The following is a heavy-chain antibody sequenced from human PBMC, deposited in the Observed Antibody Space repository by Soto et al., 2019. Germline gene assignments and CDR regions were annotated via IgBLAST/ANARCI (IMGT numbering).Heavy chain of an antibody. Sequence: SETLSLTCTVSGGSISSYYWSWIRQPPGKGLEWIGYIYYSGSTNYTPSLKSRITISVDTSKNQFSLKLSSVTAADTAVYYWARDNCSGGSCYSDYWGMGTLVTVSS. D-gene: IGHD2-15*01. CDR3: ARDNCSGGSCYSDY. CDR1: GGSISSYY. CDR2: IYYSGST. J-gene: IGHJ4*02. V-gene: IGHV4-59*01.